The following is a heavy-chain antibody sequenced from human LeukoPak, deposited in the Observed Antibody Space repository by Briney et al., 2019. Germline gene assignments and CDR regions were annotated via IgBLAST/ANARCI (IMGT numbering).Heavy chain of an antibody. Sequence: NPSETLSLTCAVYGGSFSGYYWSWIRQPPGKGLERIGEINHSGSTNYNPSLKSRVSISVDSSKNQFSLKVSSVTAADTAVYYCARGSDTAAGLYWGQGTLVTVSS. CDR1: GGSFSGYY. CDR2: INHSGST. CDR3: ARGSDTAAGLY. D-gene: IGHD6-13*01. V-gene: IGHV4-34*01. J-gene: IGHJ4*02.